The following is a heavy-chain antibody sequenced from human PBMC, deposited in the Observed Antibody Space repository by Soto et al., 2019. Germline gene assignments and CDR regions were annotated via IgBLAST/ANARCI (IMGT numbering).Heavy chain of an antibody. CDR1: GCSLSSNSYY. CDR2: IYYSGST. D-gene: IGHD3-10*01. Sequence: SETLSLTCPLPGCSLSSNSYYWGWVRQPPGKGLEWIGSIYYSGSTYYNPSLQSRVTISVDTSKNQFSLKLSSVTAADTAVYYCPTGSQLYYFDYWRQGTLVTVSS. CDR3: PTGSQLYYFDY. J-gene: IGHJ4*02. V-gene: IGHV4-39*01.